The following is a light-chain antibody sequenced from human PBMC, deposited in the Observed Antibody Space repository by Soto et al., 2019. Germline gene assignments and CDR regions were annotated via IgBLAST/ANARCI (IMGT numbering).Light chain of an antibody. Sequence: EIVLTQSPGTLSLSPGERATLSCRASQSVSSSYLAWYQQKPDQAPRLLIYGASSRATGIPDRFSGSGSGTDFTLTISRLEPEDFAVYYCQQYDSSSLTFGGGTKVEIK. CDR1: QSVSSSY. J-gene: IGKJ4*01. CDR3: QQYDSSSLT. CDR2: GAS. V-gene: IGKV3-20*01.